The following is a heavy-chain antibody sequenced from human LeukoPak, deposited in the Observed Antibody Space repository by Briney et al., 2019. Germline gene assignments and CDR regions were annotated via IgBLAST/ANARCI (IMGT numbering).Heavy chain of an antibody. CDR3: ARGTVVVPAASGTYYFDY. CDR2: ISSSSSYI. J-gene: IGHJ4*02. CDR1: GFTFSSYS. V-gene: IGHV3-21*01. Sequence: GGSLRLSCAASGFTFSSYSMNWVRQAPGKGLEWVSSISSSSSYIYYADSVKGRFTISRDNAKNPLYLQMNRLRAEDTAVYYCARGTVVVPAASGTYYFDYWGQGTLVTVSS. D-gene: IGHD2-2*01.